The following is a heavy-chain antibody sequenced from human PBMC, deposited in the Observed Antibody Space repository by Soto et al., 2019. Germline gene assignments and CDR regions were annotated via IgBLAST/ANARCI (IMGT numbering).Heavy chain of an antibody. CDR2: IYPGDSDT. Sequence: GESLKISCKGFGYSFSSYWIGWVRQMPGKGLEWMGIIYPGDSDTRYSPSFQGQVTISADKSISTAYLQWSSLKASDTAMYYCARSLLGDAYYYYGMDVWGQGTTVTVSS. V-gene: IGHV5-51*01. CDR3: ARSLLGDAYYYYGMDV. CDR1: GYSFSSYW. J-gene: IGHJ6*02. D-gene: IGHD3-16*01.